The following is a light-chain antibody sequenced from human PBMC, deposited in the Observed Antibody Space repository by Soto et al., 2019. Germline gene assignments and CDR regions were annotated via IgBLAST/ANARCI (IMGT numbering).Light chain of an antibody. CDR2: GAS. J-gene: IGKJ1*01. CDR3: HQYNGWPRT. CDR1: QSVRSN. V-gene: IGKV3-15*01. Sequence: ETVMTQSPATLPVSPGERATLSCRASQSVRSNLAWYQQKPGQAPRLLIYGASTRATGVPARFSGSGSGTEFTLTITSLQSEDFAVYYCHQYNGWPRTFGQGTKVDIK.